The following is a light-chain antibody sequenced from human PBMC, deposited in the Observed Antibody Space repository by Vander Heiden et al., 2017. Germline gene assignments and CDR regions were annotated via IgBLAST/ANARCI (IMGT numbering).Light chain of an antibody. J-gene: IGKJ4*01. CDR2: DAS. CDR1: QSVSSY. V-gene: IGKV3-11*01. Sequence: EIVLTQSPATLSLSPGEKATLSCRASQSVSSYLAWYQQKPGQAPRLLIYDASNRATGLPARFSCSGSGTDFTLTISSLEPEDFAVYYCQQRSNWPPEGTFGGGTKVEIK. CDR3: QQRSNWPPEGT.